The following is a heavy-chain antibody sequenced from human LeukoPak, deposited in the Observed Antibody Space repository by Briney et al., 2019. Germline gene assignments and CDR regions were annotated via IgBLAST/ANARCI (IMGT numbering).Heavy chain of an antibody. D-gene: IGHD3-22*01. CDR1: GFTFSNYW. CDR3: ARESPYYYDSPDAFDI. J-gene: IGHJ3*02. Sequence: GGSLRLSCAASGFTFSNYWMSWVRQAPGKGLEWVANIKGDGSEKYYVDSVKGRFTISRDNAKSSLYLQMNSLRAEDTAVYYCARESPYYYDSPDAFDIWGQGTMVTVSS. CDR2: IKGDGSEK. V-gene: IGHV3-7*03.